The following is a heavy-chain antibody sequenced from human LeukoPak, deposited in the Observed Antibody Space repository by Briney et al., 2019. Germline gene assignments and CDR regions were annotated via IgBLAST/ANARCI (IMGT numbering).Heavy chain of an antibody. Sequence: VASVKVSCKASGFTFTSSAVQWVRQARGQRLEWIGWIVVGSGNTNYAQKFQERVTITRDMSTSIAYMELSSLRSEDTAVYYCAAGSPGLDAFDIWGQGTMVTVSS. CDR2: IVVGSGNT. D-gene: IGHD1-14*01. CDR3: AAGSPGLDAFDI. CDR1: GFTFTSSA. V-gene: IGHV1-58*01. J-gene: IGHJ3*02.